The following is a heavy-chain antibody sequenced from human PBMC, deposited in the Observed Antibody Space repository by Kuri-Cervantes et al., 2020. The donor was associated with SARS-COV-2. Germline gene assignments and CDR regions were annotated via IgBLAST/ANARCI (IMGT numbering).Heavy chain of an antibody. CDR1: GGTFSSYA. CDR3: ARPYCTSSTCYDGTFDS. V-gene: IGHV1-69*06. D-gene: IGHD2-2*01. CDR2: IIPLFGTT. Sequence: SVKVSCKASGGTFSSYAVTWVRQAPGRGLEWMGRIIPLFGTTIYAEKFRGRVTLTADKSTNTAYMELSSLRSEDTAVHYCARPYCTSSTCYDGTFDSWGQGTLVTVSS. J-gene: IGHJ4*02.